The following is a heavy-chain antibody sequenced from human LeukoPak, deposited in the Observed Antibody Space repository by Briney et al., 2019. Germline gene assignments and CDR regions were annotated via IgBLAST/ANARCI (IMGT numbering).Heavy chain of an antibody. V-gene: IGHV4-39*07. CDR1: GGSISSSTYY. CDR3: ARVTPAGAWLGYFDY. J-gene: IGHJ4*02. D-gene: IGHD6-19*01. CDR2: VHYSGGS. Sequence: SETLSLTCTVSGGSISSSTYYWGWIRQSPGKGLEWIGSVHYSGGSYYSPSLKSRVTISLNTSKNQFSLKLSSVTAADTAVYYRARVTPAGAWLGYFDYWGQGTLVTVSS.